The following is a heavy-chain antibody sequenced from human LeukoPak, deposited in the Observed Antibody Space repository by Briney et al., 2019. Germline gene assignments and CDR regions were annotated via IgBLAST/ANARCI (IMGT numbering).Heavy chain of an antibody. V-gene: IGHV3-21*01. J-gene: IGHJ5*02. Sequence: GGSLRLSCAASGFTFSSYSMNWVRQAPGKGLEWVSSISSSSSYIYYADSVKGRFTISRDNAKNSLYLQMNSQRAEDTAVYYCARGQELLGWFDPWGQGTLVTVSS. CDR2: ISSSSSYI. D-gene: IGHD1-26*01. CDR1: GFTFSSYS. CDR3: ARGQELLGWFDP.